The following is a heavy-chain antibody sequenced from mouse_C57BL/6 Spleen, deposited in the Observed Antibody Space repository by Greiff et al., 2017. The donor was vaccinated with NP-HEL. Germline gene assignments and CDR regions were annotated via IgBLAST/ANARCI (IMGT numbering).Heavy chain of an antibody. D-gene: IGHD2-3*01. J-gene: IGHJ1*03. CDR3: ARWLLRRWYFDV. Sequence: VQLQQSGPELVKPGASVKIPCTASGYTFTDYNMDWVKQSHGKSLEWIGDINPNNGGTIYNQKFKGKATLTVDKSSSTAYMELRSLTSEDTAVYYCARWLLRRWYFDVWGTGTTVTVSS. V-gene: IGHV1-18*01. CDR1: GYTFTDYN. CDR2: INPNNGGT.